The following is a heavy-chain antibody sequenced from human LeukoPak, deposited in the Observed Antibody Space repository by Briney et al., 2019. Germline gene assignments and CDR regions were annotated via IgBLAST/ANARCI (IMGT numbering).Heavy chain of an antibody. J-gene: IGHJ4*02. V-gene: IGHV3-23*01. CDR3: AKVQVYYDSSGYYFPDY. Sequence: GGSLRLSCAASGFTFSSYAMSWVRQAPGQGLEWVSAICGSGGSTYYADSVKGRFTISRDNSKNTLYLQMNSLRAEDTAVYYCAKVQVYYDSSGYYFPDYWGQGTLVTVSS. CDR2: ICGSGGST. CDR1: GFTFSSYA. D-gene: IGHD3-22*01.